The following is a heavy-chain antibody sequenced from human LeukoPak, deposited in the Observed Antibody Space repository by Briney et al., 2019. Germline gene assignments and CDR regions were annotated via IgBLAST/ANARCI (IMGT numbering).Heavy chain of an antibody. V-gene: IGHV4-59*12. CDR3: ARDGDSSGYYNLN. CDR1: GGSISSYY. D-gene: IGHD3-22*01. Sequence: SETLSLTCTVSGGSISSYYWSWIRQPPGKGLEWIGYIYYSGSTNYNPSLKSRVTISVDTSKNQFSLKLSSVTAADTAVYYCARDGDSSGYYNLNWGQGTLVTVSS. J-gene: IGHJ4*02. CDR2: IYYSGST.